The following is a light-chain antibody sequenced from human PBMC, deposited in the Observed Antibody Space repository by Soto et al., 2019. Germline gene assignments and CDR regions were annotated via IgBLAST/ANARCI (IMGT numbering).Light chain of an antibody. CDR2: GAS. CDR1: QSISDT. J-gene: IGKJ5*01. V-gene: IGKV3-20*01. CDR3: QQYGSSPRIT. Sequence: EIVMTQSPATLSVSAGRRATLSCRASQSISDTLAWYQQKPGQAPRILIYGASTRAPGFPARFSSSGSGTDFTLTISRLEPEDFAVYYCQQYGSSPRITFGQGTRLEIK.